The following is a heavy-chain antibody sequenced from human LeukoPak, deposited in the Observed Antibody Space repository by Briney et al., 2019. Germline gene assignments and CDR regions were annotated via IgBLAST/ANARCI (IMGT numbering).Heavy chain of an antibody. V-gene: IGHV1-18*01. Sequence: ASVKVSCKASGYTFTSYGISWVRQAPGQGLEWMGWISAYNGNTNYAQKLQGRVTMTTDTSTSTAYMELRSLRSDDTAVYYCARENGVDYYYYMDVWGKGTTVTVSS. CDR2: ISAYNGNT. CDR3: ARENGVDYYYYMDV. CDR1: GYTFTSYG. D-gene: IGHD1-1*01. J-gene: IGHJ6*03.